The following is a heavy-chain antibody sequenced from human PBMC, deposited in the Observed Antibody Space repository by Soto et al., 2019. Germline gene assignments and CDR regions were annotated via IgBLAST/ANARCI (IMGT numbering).Heavy chain of an antibody. CDR3: AKDLQDSSGWYPYYYYGMDV. CDR1: GFTFSSYA. Sequence: EVQLLESGGGLVQPGGSLRLSCAASGFTFSSYAMSWVRQAPGKGLEWVSAISGSGGSTYYADSVKGRFTISRDNSKNTLYQQMNSLRAEDTAVYYCAKDLQDSSGWYPYYYYGMDVWGQGTTVTVSS. J-gene: IGHJ6*02. CDR2: ISGSGGST. V-gene: IGHV3-23*01. D-gene: IGHD6-19*01.